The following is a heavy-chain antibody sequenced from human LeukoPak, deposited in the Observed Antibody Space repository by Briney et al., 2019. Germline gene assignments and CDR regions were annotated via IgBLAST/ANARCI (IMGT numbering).Heavy chain of an antibody. J-gene: IGHJ6*03. CDR3: ARGNDYSGYDPYYYYYMDV. CDR2: LIPIFGTA. CDR1: GGTLNSYA. D-gene: IGHD5-12*01. V-gene: IGHV1-69*05. Sequence: ASVKVSCKASGGTLNSYAISWVRQAPGQGLEWMGRLIPIFGTANYAQKFQGRVTITTDESTSTAYMELSSLRSEDAAVYYCARGNDYSGYDPYYYYYMDVWGNGTTVTLSS.